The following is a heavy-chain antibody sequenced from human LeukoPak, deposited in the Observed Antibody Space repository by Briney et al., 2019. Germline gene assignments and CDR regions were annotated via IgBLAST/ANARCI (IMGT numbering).Heavy chain of an antibody. CDR3: ARSYGDYDAFDI. V-gene: IGHV3-53*01. J-gene: IGHJ3*02. CDR1: GFTVSSNY. CDR2: IYSGAST. D-gene: IGHD4-17*01. Sequence: GGSLRLSCAASGFTVSSNYMSWVRQAPGKGLEWVSVIYSGASTYYADSVKGRFTISRDNSKNTLYLQMNSLRAEDTAVYYCARSYGDYDAFDIWGQGTMVTVSS.